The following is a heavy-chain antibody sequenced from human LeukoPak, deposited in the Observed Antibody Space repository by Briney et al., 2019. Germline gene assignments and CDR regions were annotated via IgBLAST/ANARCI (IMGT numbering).Heavy chain of an antibody. CDR3: ANSITTPYYYYYYMDV. Sequence: GGSLRLSCAASGFTFSSYAMSWVRQAPGKGLEWVSAISGSGGSTYYADSVKGRFTISRDNSKNTLYLQMNSLRAEDTAVYYCANSITTPYYYYYYMDVWGKGTTVTVSS. J-gene: IGHJ6*03. V-gene: IGHV3-23*01. CDR2: ISGSGGST. CDR1: GFTFSSYA. D-gene: IGHD1-14*01.